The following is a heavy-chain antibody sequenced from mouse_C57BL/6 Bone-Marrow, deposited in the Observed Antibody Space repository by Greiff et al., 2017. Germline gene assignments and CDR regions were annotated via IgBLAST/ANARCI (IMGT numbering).Heavy chain of an antibody. CDR1: GYTFTSYG. J-gene: IGHJ1*03. Sequence: LVESGAELARPGASVKLSCKASGYTFTSYGISWVKQRTGQGLEWIGEIYPRSGNTYYNEKFKGKATLTADKSSSTAYMELRSLTSEDSAVYVGARVRLRRSWYVDVGGTGTTVTVSS. D-gene: IGHD2-4*01. V-gene: IGHV1-81*01. CDR2: IYPRSGNT. CDR3: ARVRLRRSWYVDV.